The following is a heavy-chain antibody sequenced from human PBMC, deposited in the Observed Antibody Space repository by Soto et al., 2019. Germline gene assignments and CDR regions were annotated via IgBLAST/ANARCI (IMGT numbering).Heavy chain of an antibody. D-gene: IGHD3-16*01. CDR2: IYWDEDK. Sequence: QITLKESGPTLVKPTQTLTLTCTFSGFSLSTGGVGVGWIRQPPGKALEWLALIYWDEDKRYSPSLKSRLTITKDTSKNQVVLTMTNMDPVDTATYYCAHAIFFGAEFDSWGQGTLVTVSS. J-gene: IGHJ5*01. CDR3: AHAIFFGAEFDS. V-gene: IGHV2-5*02. CDR1: GFSLSTGGVG.